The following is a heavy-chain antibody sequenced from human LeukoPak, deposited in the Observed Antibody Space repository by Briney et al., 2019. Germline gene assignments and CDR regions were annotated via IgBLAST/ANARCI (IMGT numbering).Heavy chain of an antibody. CDR3: ARSVVPAGAWFDP. Sequence: GGSLRLSCAASGFTLSDYYMSWVRHAPGRGLEWVSSITGGSNYMYYRDSVKGRFTISRDNARNSLCLEMNSLRADDTAMYFCARSVVPAGAWFDPWGQGTLVIVS. CDR1: GFTLSDYY. V-gene: IGHV3-21*01. D-gene: IGHD2-2*01. J-gene: IGHJ5*02. CDR2: ITGGSNYM.